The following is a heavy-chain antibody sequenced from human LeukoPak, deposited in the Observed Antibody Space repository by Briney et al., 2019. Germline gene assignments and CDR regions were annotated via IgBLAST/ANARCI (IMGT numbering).Heavy chain of an antibody. CDR3: ARDQSGLVRGVMNY. CDR1: GYTFTGYY. D-gene: IGHD3-10*01. J-gene: IGHJ4*02. Sequence: GASVTDSCKASGYTFTGYYMHWVRQAPGQGLAWMGWINPNSGGTNYAQKFQGWVTMTRETSISTAYMELSRLRSDDTAVYYCARDQSGLVRGVMNYWGQGTLVTVSS. CDR2: INPNSGGT. V-gene: IGHV1-2*04.